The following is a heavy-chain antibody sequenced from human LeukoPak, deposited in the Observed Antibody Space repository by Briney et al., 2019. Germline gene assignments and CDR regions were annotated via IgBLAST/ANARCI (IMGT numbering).Heavy chain of an antibody. J-gene: IGHJ6*03. Sequence: PGGCLRPSCAAAAFSFSDYYMSWIRQAQGKGLEWVSYISSSGSTIYYADSVKRRLTISRDNAKNSLYLQMNSLRAEDTAVYNCARDQDYYYYMDVWGKGTTVTVPS. CDR1: AFSFSDYY. V-gene: IGHV3-11*04. CDR2: ISSSGSTI. CDR3: ARDQDYYYYMDV.